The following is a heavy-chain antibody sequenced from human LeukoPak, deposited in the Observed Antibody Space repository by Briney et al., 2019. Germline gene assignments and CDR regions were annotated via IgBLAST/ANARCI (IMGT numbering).Heavy chain of an antibody. V-gene: IGHV3-48*02. J-gene: IGHJ4*02. CDR3: ARRGAYCSGGSCWIDY. CDR2: ISSISSTI. CDR1: GFTFSSYS. D-gene: IGHD2-15*01. Sequence: GGSLRLSCAASGFTFSSYSMNWVRQAPGKGLEWVSYISSISSTIYYTDSVRGRFTISRDNAKNSLYLQMNSLRDEDTAVYYCARRGAYCSGGSCWIDYWGQGTLVTVSS.